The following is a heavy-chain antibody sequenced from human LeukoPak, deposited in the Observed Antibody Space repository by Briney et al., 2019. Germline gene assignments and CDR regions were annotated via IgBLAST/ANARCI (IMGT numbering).Heavy chain of an antibody. CDR3: ARRYYGSGSYYNWFDP. V-gene: IGHV5-51*01. CDR2: IYPGDSDT. J-gene: IGHJ5*02. D-gene: IGHD3-10*01. CDR1: GYTFTNYW. Sequence: GESLKISCKGSGYTFTNYWIGWVRQMPGKGLEWMGIIYPGDSDTRYSPSFQGQVTISADKSISTAYLQWSSLKASDTAMYYCARRYYGSGSYYNWFDPWGQGTLVTVSS.